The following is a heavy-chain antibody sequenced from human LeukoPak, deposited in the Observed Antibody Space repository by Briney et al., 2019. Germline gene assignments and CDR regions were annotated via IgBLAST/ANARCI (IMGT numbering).Heavy chain of an antibody. D-gene: IGHD3-3*02. CDR3: ARIRAPSSFGQRESDY. CDR2: INTNTRNP. CDR1: GYIFTNNA. J-gene: IGHJ4*02. Sequence: ASVKVSCKASGYIFTNNAMNWVRQAPGQGLEWTGWINTNTRNPTYAQGFTGRFVFSLDTSVSTAYLQISSLKAEDTAVYYCARIRAPSSFGQRESDYWGQGTLVTVSS. V-gene: IGHV7-4-1*02.